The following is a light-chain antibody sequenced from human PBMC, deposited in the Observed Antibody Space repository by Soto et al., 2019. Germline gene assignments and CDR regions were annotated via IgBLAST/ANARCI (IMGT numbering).Light chain of an antibody. Sequence: VLTRSSGTLSLSPGERATLSCRASQSVSGSSFSRYQQKPGQTLRLLIYGESSRATGIPDRFSGSGSGKDFTYYISRLQHKDFSEYYCQQYSSSPRAFGQGTKVDIK. J-gene: IGKJ1*01. CDR3: QQYSSSPRA. V-gene: IGKV3-20*01. CDR1: QSVSGSS. CDR2: GES.